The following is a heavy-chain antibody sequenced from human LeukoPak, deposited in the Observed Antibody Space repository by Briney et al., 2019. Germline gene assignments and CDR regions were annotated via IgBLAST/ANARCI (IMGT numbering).Heavy chain of an antibody. CDR2: ISSSSSYI. V-gene: IGHV3-21*01. CDR1: GFTFSSYS. CDR3: ARGGRDTAMVMVY. J-gene: IGHJ4*02. Sequence: GGSLRLSCAASGFTFSSYSMNWVRQAPGKGLEWVSSISSSSSYIYYADSVKGRFTISRDNAKNSLYLQMNSLRAEDTAVYYCARGGRDTAMVMVYWGQGTLVTVSS. D-gene: IGHD5-18*01.